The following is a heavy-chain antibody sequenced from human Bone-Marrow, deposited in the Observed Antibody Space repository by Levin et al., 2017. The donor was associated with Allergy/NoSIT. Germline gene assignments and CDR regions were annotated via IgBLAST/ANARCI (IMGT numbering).Heavy chain of an antibody. CDR2: ISYDGRNQ. J-gene: IGHJ4*02. CDR3: AKSLYTSGWHGGGDY. D-gene: IGHD6-19*01. V-gene: IGHV3-30*18. Sequence: PGGSLRLSCAASGFTFSSYGMHWVRQAPGKGLDSVAIISYDGRNQYYGDSVKGRFTVSRDNSKNTVDLQMNSLRPDDTAVYYCAKSLYTSGWHGGGDYWGQGIRVTVSS. CDR1: GFTFSSYG.